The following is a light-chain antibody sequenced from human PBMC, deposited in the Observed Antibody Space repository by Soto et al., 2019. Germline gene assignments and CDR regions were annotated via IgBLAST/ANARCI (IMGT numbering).Light chain of an antibody. V-gene: IGKV1-27*01. J-gene: IGKJ2*01. CDR1: QDISNY. Sequence: DIQMTQSPSSLSASVGDRVTITCRASQDISNYLAWYQQKPGKVPKLLIYAASTLQPGVQSRFSGSGSGTVFTLTINSLQPEDVATYYCQNYKSAPRTFGQGTKLEIK. CDR3: QNYKSAPRT. CDR2: AAS.